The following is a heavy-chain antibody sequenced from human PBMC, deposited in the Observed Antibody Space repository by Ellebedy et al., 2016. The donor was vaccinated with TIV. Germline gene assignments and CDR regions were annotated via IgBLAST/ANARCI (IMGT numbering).Heavy chain of an antibody. D-gene: IGHD2-2*01. Sequence: GESLKISXSASGFTFSSYAMHWVRQAPGKGLEYVSAISSNGGSTYYADSVKGRFTISRDNSKNTLYLQMSSLRAEDTAVYYCVKGTRCSSTSCYADYYGMDVWGQGTTVTVSS. J-gene: IGHJ6*02. CDR2: ISSNGGST. V-gene: IGHV3-64D*06. CDR1: GFTFSSYA. CDR3: VKGTRCSSTSCYADYYGMDV.